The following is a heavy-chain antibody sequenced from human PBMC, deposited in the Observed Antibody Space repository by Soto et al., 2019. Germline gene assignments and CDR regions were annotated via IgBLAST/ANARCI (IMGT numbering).Heavy chain of an antibody. D-gene: IGHD2-15*01. Sequence: SETLSLTCTVSGGSISSSSYYWGWIRQPPGKGLEWIGSIYYSGSTYYNPSLKSRVTISVDTSKNQFSLKLSSMTAADTAVYYCARLGGCSGGSCYVDYWGQGTLVTVSS. CDR2: IYYSGST. CDR3: ARLGGCSGGSCYVDY. J-gene: IGHJ4*02. V-gene: IGHV4-39*01. CDR1: GGSISSSSYY.